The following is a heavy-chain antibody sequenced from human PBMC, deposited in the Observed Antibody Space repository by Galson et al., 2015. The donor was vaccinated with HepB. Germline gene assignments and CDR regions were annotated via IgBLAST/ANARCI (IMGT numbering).Heavy chain of an antibody. CDR1: GGSISSSSYY. CDR2: IYYSGST. D-gene: IGHD2-21*02. CDR3: ARHTYCGGDCCYYYYYGMDV. Sequence: ETLSLTCTVSGGSISSSSYYCGWIRQPPGKGLEWIGSIYYSGSTYYNPSPKSRVTISVDPSKNQFSLKLSSVAAADTAVYYCARHTYCGGDCCYYYYYGMDVWGQGTTVTVSS. V-gene: IGHV4-39*01. J-gene: IGHJ6*02.